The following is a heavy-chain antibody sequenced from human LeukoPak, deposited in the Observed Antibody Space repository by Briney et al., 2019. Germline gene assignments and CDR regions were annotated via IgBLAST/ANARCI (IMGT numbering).Heavy chain of an antibody. CDR2: ISGSGGST. CDR3: AKGGRFGGNSYFDY. CDR1: GFTYSSYA. Sequence: GGSLRLSCTASGFTYSSYAINWVCQAPGKGLEWVSGISGSGGSTFYADSVKGRFTISRDNSKNTVSLQMKNVRAEDTAVYYCAKGGRFGGNSYFDYWGQGTLVTVSS. D-gene: IGHD4-23*01. J-gene: IGHJ4*02. V-gene: IGHV3-23*01.